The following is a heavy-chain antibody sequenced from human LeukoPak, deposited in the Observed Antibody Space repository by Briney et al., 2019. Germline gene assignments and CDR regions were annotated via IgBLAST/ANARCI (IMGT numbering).Heavy chain of an antibody. D-gene: IGHD3-22*01. CDR2: INTNTGNP. CDR3: ARDPRAYYYDSSGYYL. J-gene: IGHJ5*02. V-gene: IGHV7-4-1*02. Sequence: GASVKVSCKASGYTFTSYAMNWVRQAPRQGLEWMGWINTNTGNPTYAQGFTGRFVFSLDTSVSTAYLQISSLKAEDTAVYYCARDPRAYYYDSSGYYLWGQGTLVTVSS. CDR1: GYTFTSYA.